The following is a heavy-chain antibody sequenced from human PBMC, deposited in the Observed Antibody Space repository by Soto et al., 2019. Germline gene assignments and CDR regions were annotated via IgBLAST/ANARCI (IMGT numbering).Heavy chain of an antibody. CDR3: ARGAWRGYSSSSVDY. J-gene: IGHJ4*02. Sequence: GGSLRLSCAASGFTFSSYAMHWVRQAPGKGLEWVAVISYDGSNKYYADSVKGRFTISRDNSKNTLYLQMNSLRAEDTAVYYCARGAWRGYSSSSVDYWGQGTLVTVSS. V-gene: IGHV3-30-3*01. CDR2: ISYDGSNK. D-gene: IGHD6-6*01. CDR1: GFTFSSYA.